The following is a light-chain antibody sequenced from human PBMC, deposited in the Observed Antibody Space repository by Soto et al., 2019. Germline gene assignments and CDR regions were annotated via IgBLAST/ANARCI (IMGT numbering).Light chain of an antibody. CDR2: GAS. J-gene: IGKJ1*01. Sequence: VLTQSPGALSLSPGEIATLSCRASQSVSSSFLAWYQLKPGQSPRLLIYGASRRATGISDRVSGSGSGTHFALTIRRLEPDDFAVYYCHQYYISPWPFGQGTKLASK. CDR3: HQYYISPWP. V-gene: IGKV3-20*01. CDR1: QSVSSSF.